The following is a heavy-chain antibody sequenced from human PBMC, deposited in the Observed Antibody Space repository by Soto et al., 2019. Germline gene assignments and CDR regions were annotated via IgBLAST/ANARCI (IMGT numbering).Heavy chain of an antibody. J-gene: IGHJ4*02. D-gene: IGHD3-10*01. CDR3: ARHSDSGINYFDY. CDR1: GFTVSSNH. V-gene: IGHV3-53*01. Sequence: GGSLRLSCASSGFTVSSNHVSWVRQAPGKGLEWVSVIYTGGGTSYAGSVKGRVAISRDNSKNTLYLQLNSLRAEDTAVYYCARHSDSGINYFDYWGQGTLVTVSS. CDR2: IYTGGGT.